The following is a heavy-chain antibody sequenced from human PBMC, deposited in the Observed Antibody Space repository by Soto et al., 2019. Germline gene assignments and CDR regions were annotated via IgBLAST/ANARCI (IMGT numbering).Heavy chain of an antibody. D-gene: IGHD1-1*01. CDR1: GYTFFTYD. Sequence: QVHLVQSGVEVKTPGASVKVSCQASGYTFFTYDISWVRQAPGQGLEWMGWISTYSGDTKYAQKFQGRVTMTTDTSTATGHPELKSLRSDHPGGKYLSGQPRPSTTKDWVRPWGQGTLVTVSS. CDR3: SGQPRPSTTKDWVRP. V-gene: IGHV1-18*01. CDR2: ISTYSGDT. J-gene: IGHJ5*02.